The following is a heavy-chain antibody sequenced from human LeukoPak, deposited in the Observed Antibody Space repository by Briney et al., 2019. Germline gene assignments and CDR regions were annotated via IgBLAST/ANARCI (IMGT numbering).Heavy chain of an antibody. Sequence: ASVKVSCKASGGTFSSYAISWVRQAPGQGLEWMGGIIPIFGTANYAQKFQGRVTITADESTSTAYMELSSLRSEDTAAYYCARGRLAAAGLFDPWGQGTLVTVSS. CDR3: ARGRLAAAGLFDP. V-gene: IGHV1-69*01. CDR2: IIPIFGTA. D-gene: IGHD6-13*01. CDR1: GGTFSSYA. J-gene: IGHJ5*02.